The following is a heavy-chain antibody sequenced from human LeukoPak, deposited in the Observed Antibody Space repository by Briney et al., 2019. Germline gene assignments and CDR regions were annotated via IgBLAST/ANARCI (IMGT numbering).Heavy chain of an antibody. Sequence: ASVKVSCKASGYTFTSYYMHWVRQAPGQGLEWMGIINPSGGSTSYAQKFQGRVTMTRDMSTSTVYMELSSLRSEDTAVYYCARYHDYGGNSGPTSFDYWGQGTLVTVSS. J-gene: IGHJ4*02. CDR2: INPSGGST. CDR3: ARYHDYGGNSGPTSFDY. V-gene: IGHV1-46*01. D-gene: IGHD4-23*01. CDR1: GYTFTSYY.